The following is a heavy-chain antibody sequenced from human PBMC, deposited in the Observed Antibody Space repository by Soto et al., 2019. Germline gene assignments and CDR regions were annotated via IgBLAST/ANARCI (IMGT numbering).Heavy chain of an antibody. CDR3: ARASASPPSYYYYYMDV. J-gene: IGHJ6*03. V-gene: IGHV4-59*01. CDR1: GGSISSYY. D-gene: IGHD6-25*01. CDR2: IYYSGST. Sequence: SETLSLTCTVSGGSISSYYWSWIRQPPGKGLEWIGYIYYSGSTNYNPSLKSRVTISVDTSKNQFSLKLSSVTAADTAVYYCARASASPPSYYYYYMDVWGKGNTVTVSS.